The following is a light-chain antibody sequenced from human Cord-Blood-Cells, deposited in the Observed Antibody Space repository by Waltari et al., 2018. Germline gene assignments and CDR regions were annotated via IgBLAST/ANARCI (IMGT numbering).Light chain of an antibody. CDR1: QDMSNY. Sequence: DIQMTQSPYSLSASVGDRVTITCQASQDMSNYLNWYQQKPGKAPKLLIYDASNLETGVPSRFSGSGSGTDFTFTISSLQPEDIATYDCQQYDNLPFTFGPVTKVYIK. V-gene: IGKV1-33*01. J-gene: IGKJ3*01. CDR2: DAS. CDR3: QQYDNLPFT.